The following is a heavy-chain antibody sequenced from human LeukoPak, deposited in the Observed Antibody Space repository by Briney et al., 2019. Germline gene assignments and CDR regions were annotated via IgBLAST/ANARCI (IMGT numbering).Heavy chain of an antibody. Sequence: GGSMRLSCAASGFTFSSYGMHWVRQAPGKVLEWVAFIRYDGSNKYYADSVKGRFTISRDNSKNTLYLQMNSLRAEDTAVYYCAKDRTPWVKDAFDIWGQGTMVTVSS. CDR3: AKDRTPWVKDAFDI. V-gene: IGHV3-30*02. CDR1: GFTFSSYG. D-gene: IGHD7-27*01. CDR2: IRYDGSNK. J-gene: IGHJ3*02.